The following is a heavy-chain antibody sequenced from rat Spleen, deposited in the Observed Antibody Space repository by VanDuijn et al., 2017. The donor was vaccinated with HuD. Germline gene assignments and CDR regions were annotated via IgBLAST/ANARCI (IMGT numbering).Heavy chain of an antibody. J-gene: IGHJ1*01. V-gene: IGHV5-20*01. D-gene: IGHD1-11*01. CDR1: GFTFSDYY. CDR2: ISYDGGST. Sequence: EVQLVESGGGLVQPGRSLKLSCAASGFTFSDYYMAWVRQAPTKGLEWVASISYDGGSTYYRDSGKGRLTISRDDGKSTLYLEMDSLRSEDMATYYCARQGYLRDWYFDFWGPGTMVTVSS. CDR3: ARQGYLRDWYFDF.